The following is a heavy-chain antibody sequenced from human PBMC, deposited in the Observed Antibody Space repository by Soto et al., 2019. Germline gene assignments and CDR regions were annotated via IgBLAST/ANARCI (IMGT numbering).Heavy chain of an antibody. J-gene: IGHJ5*02. CDR3: ARGPELDPCHGWWFDP. V-gene: IGHV4-59*01. Sequence: QVQLQESGPGLVKPSETLSLTCTVSGGSISSYYWSWIRQPPGKGLEWIGYIYYSGSTNYNPSLKSRVTISVDTSKNRFALKLSSVTGADTAVYYCARGPELDPCHGWWFDPWGQGTLVTVSS. CDR1: GGSISSYY. CDR2: IYYSGST. D-gene: IGHD1-1*01.